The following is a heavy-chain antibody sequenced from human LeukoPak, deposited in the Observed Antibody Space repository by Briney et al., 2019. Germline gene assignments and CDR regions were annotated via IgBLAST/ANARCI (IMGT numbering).Heavy chain of an antibody. Sequence: GASVKVSCKASGYTFTSYDINWVRQATGQGLEWMGWMNPNSGNTGYAQKFQGRVTMTRNTSISTAYMELSSLRSEGTAVYYCARGRGSSSSWYDYYYYYYMDVWGKGTTVTVSS. V-gene: IGHV1-8*01. J-gene: IGHJ6*03. CDR3: ARGRGSSSSWYDYYYYYYMDV. D-gene: IGHD6-13*01. CDR1: GYTFTSYD. CDR2: MNPNSGNT.